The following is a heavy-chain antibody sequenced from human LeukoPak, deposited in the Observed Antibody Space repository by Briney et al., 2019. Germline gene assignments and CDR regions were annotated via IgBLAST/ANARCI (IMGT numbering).Heavy chain of an antibody. CDR2: IYSGGST. Sequence: PGGSLRLSCAASGFTVSSNYMSWVRQAPGKGLEWVSVIYSGGSTYYADSVKGRFTISRDNSKNTLYLQMNSLRAEDTAVYYCAKATYPSYFYYMDVWGKGTTVTVSS. D-gene: IGHD2-2*01. J-gene: IGHJ6*03. CDR1: GFTVSSNY. CDR3: AKATYPSYFYYMDV. V-gene: IGHV3-66*01.